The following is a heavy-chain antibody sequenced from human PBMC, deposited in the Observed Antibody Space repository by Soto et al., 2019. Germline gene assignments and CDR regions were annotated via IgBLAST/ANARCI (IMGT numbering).Heavy chain of an antibody. Sequence: QITLNESGPTVVRPTETLTLTCRFSGFSLTTSGVGVGWIRQSPGKAPERLAVIYWDDDKRYSASLKSRLTITKDTSNNQVVLTVSDVEPTDTATYYCAHRVLRTVFGLVTTTAIYFDFWGQGTPVAVSS. D-gene: IGHD3-3*01. V-gene: IGHV2-5*02. CDR3: AHRVLRTVFGLVTTTAIYFDF. CDR2: IYWDDDK. J-gene: IGHJ4*02. CDR1: GFSLTTSGVG.